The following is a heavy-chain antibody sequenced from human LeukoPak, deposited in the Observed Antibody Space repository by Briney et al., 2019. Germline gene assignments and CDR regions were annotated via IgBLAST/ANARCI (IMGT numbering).Heavy chain of an antibody. J-gene: IGHJ4*02. Sequence: GGSLRLSCAASGFTFSSYSMNWVRQAPGKGLEWVSSISSSSSYVYYADSVKGRFTISRDNAKNSLYLQMNSLRVEDTALYYCARRAPSHDFDDWGQGTLVTVSS. CDR1: GFTFSSYS. CDR2: ISSSSSYV. V-gene: IGHV3-21*01. CDR3: ARRAPSHDFDD.